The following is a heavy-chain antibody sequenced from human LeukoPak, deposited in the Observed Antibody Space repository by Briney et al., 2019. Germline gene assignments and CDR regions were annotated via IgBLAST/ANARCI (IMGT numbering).Heavy chain of an antibody. V-gene: IGHV4-30-4*01. CDR1: GGSISSGDYY. D-gene: IGHD3-3*01. CDR2: IYYSGST. CDR3: ARGDEITIFGVVIRQDTYFDY. Sequence: SETLSLTCTVSGGSISSGDYYWSWIRQPPGKGLEWIGYIYYSGSTYYNPSLKSRVTISVDTSKNQFSLKLSSVTAADTAVYYCARGDEITIFGVVIRQDTYFDYWGQGTLVTVSS. J-gene: IGHJ4*02.